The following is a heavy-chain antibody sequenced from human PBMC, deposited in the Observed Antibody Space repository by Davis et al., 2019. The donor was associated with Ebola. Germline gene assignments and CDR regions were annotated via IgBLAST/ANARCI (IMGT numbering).Heavy chain of an antibody. D-gene: IGHD4-17*01. V-gene: IGHV1-2*02. J-gene: IGHJ4*02. CDR3: ARGRASTVTTEFDY. Sequence: ASVKVSCKASGYTFTGYYMHWVRQAPGQGLEWMGWINPNSGGTNYAQKFQGRVTMTRDTSISTAYMELSSLRSEDTAVYYCARGRASTVTTEFDYWGQGTLVTVSS. CDR2: INPNSGGT. CDR1: GYTFTGYY.